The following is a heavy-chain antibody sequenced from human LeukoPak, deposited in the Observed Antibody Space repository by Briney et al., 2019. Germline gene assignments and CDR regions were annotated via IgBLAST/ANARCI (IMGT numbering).Heavy chain of an antibody. D-gene: IGHD1-7*01. J-gene: IGHJ4*02. CDR2: IGTSSNNI. V-gene: IGHV3-21*01. CDR1: GLTFSRYN. CDR3: ASGTVGNYALDY. Sequence: GGSLRLSCAASGLTFSRYNMSWVRQAPGKGLEWVSSIGTSSNNIYYTDSVKGRFTISRDNAKNSLYLQVDSLRVEDTAVYFCASGTVGNYALDYWGQGTLVTVSS.